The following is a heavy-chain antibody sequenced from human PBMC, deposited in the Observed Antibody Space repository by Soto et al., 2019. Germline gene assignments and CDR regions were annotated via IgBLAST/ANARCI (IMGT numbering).Heavy chain of an antibody. J-gene: IGHJ6*02. CDR2: IYNSGST. CDR1: VGSISTYY. Sequence: AETPCLTCTVSVGSISTYYWSWIRRPPGKGLEWIGYIYNSGSTHSNPSLQSRVTISVDTSKNQFSLKLSSVTAADTAIYYCARARITMVREVIKYNMDVWGQGTPVTVSS. CDR3: ARARITMVREVIKYNMDV. D-gene: IGHD3-10*01. V-gene: IGHV4-59*01.